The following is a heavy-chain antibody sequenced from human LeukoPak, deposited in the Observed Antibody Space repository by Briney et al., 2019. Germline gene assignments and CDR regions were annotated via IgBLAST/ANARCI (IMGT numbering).Heavy chain of an antibody. CDR3: AREGRALADLPTSDY. V-gene: IGHV4-34*01. D-gene: IGHD6-25*01. Sequence: SETLSLTCAVYGGFDIYYWTIVRQPPGKGLEWIGETTFRGKTNYNPSLKSRVTISVDRTTQQFSLRLTSVTAADTAVYYCAREGRALADLPTSDYWGQGTLVTVSS. CDR2: TTFRGKT. CDR1: GGFDIYY. J-gene: IGHJ4*02.